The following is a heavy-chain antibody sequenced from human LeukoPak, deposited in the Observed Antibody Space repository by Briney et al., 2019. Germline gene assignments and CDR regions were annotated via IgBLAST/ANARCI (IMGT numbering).Heavy chain of an antibody. J-gene: IGHJ3*02. V-gene: IGHV1-18*01. CDR2: ISAYNGNT. Sequence: GASVKVSCKASGYTFTSYGISWVRQAPGQGLEWMGWISAYNGNTNYAQKLQGRVTMTTDTSTSTAYMELRSLRSDDTAVYYCARSLVDEWELLEGDDAFDIWGQGTMVTVSS. D-gene: IGHD1-26*01. CDR1: GYTFTSYG. CDR3: ARSLVDEWELLEGDDAFDI.